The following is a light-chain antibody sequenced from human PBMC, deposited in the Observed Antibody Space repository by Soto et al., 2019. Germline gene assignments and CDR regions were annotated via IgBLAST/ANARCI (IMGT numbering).Light chain of an antibody. CDR2: SAS. J-gene: IGKJ2*01. CDR1: QIIRTY. Sequence: DIQMIQSPSSLSASVGDRVTITCRASQIIRTYLNWYQQKSGKAPKLLIYSASSLQSGVPSRFNGSGEGTNFTLTISSLQPEDFATYYCPQGYSNLPYTFGRGTKVEI. CDR3: PQGYSNLPYT. V-gene: IGKV1-39*01.